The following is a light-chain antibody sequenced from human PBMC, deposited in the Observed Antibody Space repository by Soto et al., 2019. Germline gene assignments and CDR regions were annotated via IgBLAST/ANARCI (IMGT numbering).Light chain of an antibody. CDR1: SSNIGSNY. CDR2: RNN. V-gene: IGLV1-47*01. J-gene: IGLJ1*01. Sequence: VLTQPPSASGTPGQRVTISCSGSSSNIGSNYVYWYQQLPGTAPKLLIYRNNQRPSGVPDRFSGSKSGTSASLAISGLRSENEADYYCAAWDDSLSGYVFGTGTKVTVL. CDR3: AAWDDSLSGYV.